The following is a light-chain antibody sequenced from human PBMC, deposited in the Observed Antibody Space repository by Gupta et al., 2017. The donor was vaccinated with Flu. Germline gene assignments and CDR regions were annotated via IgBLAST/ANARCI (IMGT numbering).Light chain of an antibody. CDR3: QTWGTGVWV. Sequence: SGHSSYAIAWHRQQPEKGPRYLMKLNSDGSHSKGDGIPDRFSGSSSGAERYLTISSLQSEDEADYYCQTWGTGVWVFGGGTKLTVL. CDR2: LNSDGSH. J-gene: IGLJ3*02. V-gene: IGLV4-69*01. CDR1: SGHSSYA.